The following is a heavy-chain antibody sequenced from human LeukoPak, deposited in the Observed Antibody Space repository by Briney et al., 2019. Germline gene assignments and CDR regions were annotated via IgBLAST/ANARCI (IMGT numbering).Heavy chain of an antibody. CDR3: ASGVPAAIAAFDI. D-gene: IGHD2-2*02. Sequence: SETLSLTCTVSGGSISSGGYYWSWIRQPPGKGLEWIGYIYHSGSTYYNPSLKSRVTISVDRSKNQFSLKLSSVTAADTAVYYCASGVPAAIAAFDIWGQGTMVTVSS. V-gene: IGHV4-30-2*01. J-gene: IGHJ3*02. CDR1: GGSISSGGYY. CDR2: IYHSGST.